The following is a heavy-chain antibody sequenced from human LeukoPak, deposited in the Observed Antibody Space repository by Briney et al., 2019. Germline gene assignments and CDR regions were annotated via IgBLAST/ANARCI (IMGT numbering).Heavy chain of an antibody. CDR2: MNTDGRNI. CDR1: GFTFRTYW. D-gene: IGHD2-15*01. J-gene: IGHJ4*02. Sequence: GRSLRLSCAASGFTFRTYWMHWVRHVPGKGLVWVSRMNTDGRNIGYADSVKGRFTISRDNAKNTLYLQMNSLRAEDTAVHYCARENWYLDNWGQGTLVTVSS. CDR3: ARENWYLDN. V-gene: IGHV3-74*01.